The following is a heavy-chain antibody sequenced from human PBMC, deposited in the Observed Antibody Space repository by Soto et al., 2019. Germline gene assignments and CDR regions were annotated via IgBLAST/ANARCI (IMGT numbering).Heavy chain of an antibody. CDR1: GFTFSSYA. V-gene: IGHV3-23*01. Sequence: PGGSLRLSCAASGFTFSSYAMSWVRQAPGKGLEWASGMSGSGVSVYYADSVKGRFTISRDSSKNTLYLHMNSLRAEDTAVYYCAKMGDFWGGYYGPGAFDIWGQGTMVTVSS. CDR3: AKMGDFWGGYYGPGAFDI. CDR2: MSGSGVSV. J-gene: IGHJ3*02. D-gene: IGHD3-3*01.